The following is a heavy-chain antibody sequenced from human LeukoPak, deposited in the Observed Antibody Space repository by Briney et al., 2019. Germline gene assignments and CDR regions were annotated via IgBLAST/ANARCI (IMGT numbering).Heavy chain of an antibody. Sequence: PGGSLRLSCAASGFTFSSYGMHWVRQAPGKGLEWVAFIRYDGSNKYYADSVKGRFTISRDNSKNTLYLQMNSLRAEDTAVYYCAKGHRSSGSYPLAYWGQGTLVTVSS. V-gene: IGHV3-30*02. CDR2: IRYDGSNK. J-gene: IGHJ4*02. D-gene: IGHD1-26*01. CDR1: GFTFSSYG. CDR3: AKGHRSSGSYPLAY.